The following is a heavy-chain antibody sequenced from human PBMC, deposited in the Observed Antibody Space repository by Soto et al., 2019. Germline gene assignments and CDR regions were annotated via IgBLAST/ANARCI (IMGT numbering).Heavy chain of an antibody. V-gene: IGHV3-23*01. CDR3: AKGDIVLITYYYYGMDV. CDR1: GFTFSSYA. CDR2: ISGSGGST. D-gene: IGHD2-8*01. J-gene: IGHJ6*02. Sequence: GSLRLSCAAPGFTFSSYAMSWVRQAPGKGLEWVSAISGSGGSTYYADSVKGRFTISRDNSKNTLYLQMNSLRAEDTAVYYCAKGDIVLITYYYYGMDVWGQGTTVTVSS.